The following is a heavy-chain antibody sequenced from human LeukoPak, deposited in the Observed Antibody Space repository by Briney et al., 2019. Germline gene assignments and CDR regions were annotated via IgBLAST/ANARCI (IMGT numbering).Heavy chain of an antibody. V-gene: IGHV1-2*02. CDR3: AKGFRQLDH. Sequence: ASVKVSCKASGYTFTHYYIHSVGQAAGQQGEWMGWLKPNSGGTNYGHRVQGRITMTRDTSISSAYMELSRLASDYTVVYYCAKGFRQLDHWGQGTLVTVSS. D-gene: IGHD3-10*01. J-gene: IGHJ5*02. CDR2: LKPNSGGT. CDR1: GYTFTHYY.